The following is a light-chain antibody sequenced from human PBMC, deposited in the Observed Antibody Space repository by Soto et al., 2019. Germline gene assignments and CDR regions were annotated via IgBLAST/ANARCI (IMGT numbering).Light chain of an antibody. CDR2: DVS. V-gene: IGLV2-14*03. J-gene: IGLJ1*01. Sequence: QSALTQPASVSGSPGQSITISCTGTSSDAGGYNYVSWYQHHPGKAPKLMIYDVSNRPSGVSNRFSGSKSGNTASLTISGLQPADEADHYCCSYTTSNTRQIVFGTGPKVTV. CDR3: CSYTTSNTRQIV. CDR1: SSDAGGYNY.